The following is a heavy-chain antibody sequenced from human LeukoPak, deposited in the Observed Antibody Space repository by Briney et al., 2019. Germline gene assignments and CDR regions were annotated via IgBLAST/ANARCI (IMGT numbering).Heavy chain of an antibody. Sequence: SETLSLTCTVSGCSIGDNYWSWIRQPPGKGLEWIGYAYYSGHTNYNSSLKSRVTMSLDTSKSQFSLRLSSVTAADTAVYFCARHPFATPFDYWGPGTLVTVSS. CDR3: ARHPFATPFDY. CDR2: AYYSGHT. D-gene: IGHD2-15*01. CDR1: GCSIGDNY. J-gene: IGHJ4*02. V-gene: IGHV4-59*08.